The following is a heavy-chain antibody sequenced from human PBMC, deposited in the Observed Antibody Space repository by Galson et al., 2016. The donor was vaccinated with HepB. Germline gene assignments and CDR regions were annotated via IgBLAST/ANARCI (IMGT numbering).Heavy chain of an antibody. V-gene: IGHV3-48*02. CDR2: ISSSVSTI. Sequence: SLRLSCAGSGFTFSRSGLNWVRQAPGKGLQWVSYISSSVSTIYYADSVMGRFTISRDNAKNSVYLQMHSLRDGDTAVYYCARELVRSSFDLWGQGTMVTASS. CDR1: GFTFSRSG. J-gene: IGHJ3*01. CDR3: ARELVRSSFDL. D-gene: IGHD3-10*01.